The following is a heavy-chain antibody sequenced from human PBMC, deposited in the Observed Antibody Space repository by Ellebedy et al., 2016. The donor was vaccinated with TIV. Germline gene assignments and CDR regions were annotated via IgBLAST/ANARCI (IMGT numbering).Heavy chain of an antibody. D-gene: IGHD3-10*01. CDR1: GFTSSSYA. CDR2: ISGSGGST. Sequence: GGSLRLSXAASGFTSSSYAMSWVRQAPGKGLEWVSVISGSGGSTYYADSVKGRFTISRDNSKNTLYLQMNSLRAEDTAVYYCAKDTRADYGSGSCTIDYWGQGTLVTVSS. V-gene: IGHV3-23*01. J-gene: IGHJ4*02. CDR3: AKDTRADYGSGSCTIDY.